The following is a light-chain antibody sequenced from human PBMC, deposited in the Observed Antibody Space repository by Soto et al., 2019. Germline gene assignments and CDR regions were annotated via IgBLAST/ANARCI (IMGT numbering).Light chain of an antibody. CDR3: QQYHNWPPQYT. V-gene: IGKV3-15*01. CDR2: GAS. Sequence: EIVMTQSPVSLSVSPGERATLSCRASQTIASNVAWYQQKPGQAPRLLIHGASTRATGVPARFRGSGSGTEFTLTISSLQSEDFAVYYCQQYHNWPPQYTFGQGTKLQMK. J-gene: IGKJ2*01. CDR1: QTIASN.